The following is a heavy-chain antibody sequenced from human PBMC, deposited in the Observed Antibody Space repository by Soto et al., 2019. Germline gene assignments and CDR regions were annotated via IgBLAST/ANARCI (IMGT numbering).Heavy chain of an antibody. CDR1: GGSISSSSYY. J-gene: IGHJ1*01. D-gene: IGHD5-12*01. CDR2: IYYSGST. Sequence: QLQLQESGPGLVKPSETLSLTCTVSGGSISSSSYYWGWIRQPPGKGLEWIGSIYYSGSTYYNPSRKSRVAISVDTSKNQFSLKLSSVTAADTAVYYCARQARDGYNPGHFQHWGQGTLVTVSS. CDR3: ARQARDGYNPGHFQH. V-gene: IGHV4-39*01.